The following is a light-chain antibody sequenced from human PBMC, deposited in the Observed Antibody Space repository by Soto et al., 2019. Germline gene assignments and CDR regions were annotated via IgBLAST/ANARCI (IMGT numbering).Light chain of an antibody. CDR1: QGISNY. V-gene: IGKV1-5*01. CDR2: SAS. CDR3: QHYYSYSDT. J-gene: IGKJ1*01. Sequence: IQHPSAPFSLLRVSISITWRASQGISNYLNWYQQKPGKAPKLLIYSASTLKSGVPSRFSGSGSGTEFTLTISSLQPEDFATYYCQHYYSYSDTFGQGTKVDIK.